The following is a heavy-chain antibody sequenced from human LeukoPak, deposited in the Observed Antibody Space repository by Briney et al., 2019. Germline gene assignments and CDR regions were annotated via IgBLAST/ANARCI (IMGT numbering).Heavy chain of an antibody. Sequence: PGGSLRLSCAASGFTFSSYAMHWVRQAPGKGLEWVAVISYDGSNKYYADSVKGRFTISRDNSKNTLYLQMNSLRAEDTAVYYCARAHQHIVVVTATPSDYWGQGTLVTVSS. J-gene: IGHJ4*02. CDR1: GFTFSSYA. D-gene: IGHD2-21*02. CDR2: ISYDGSNK. CDR3: ARAHQHIVVVTATPSDY. V-gene: IGHV3-30-3*01.